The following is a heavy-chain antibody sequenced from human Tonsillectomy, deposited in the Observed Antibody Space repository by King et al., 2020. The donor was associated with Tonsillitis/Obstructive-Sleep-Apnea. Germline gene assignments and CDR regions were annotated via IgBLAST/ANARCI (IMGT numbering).Heavy chain of an antibody. Sequence: VQLVESGGGLVQPGGSLRLSCAASGFTFSSSWMTWVRQAPGKGLEWVANIKQDGSEKYYVDSVKGRFTISRDNANNSLYLQMIRLRAEDTAVYYCAGGGSGSWQYDAFNIWGQGTMVTVSS. CDR3: AGGGSGSWQYDAFNI. D-gene: IGHD6-13*01. V-gene: IGHV3-7*04. J-gene: IGHJ3*02. CDR1: GFTFSSSW. CDR2: IKQDGSEK.